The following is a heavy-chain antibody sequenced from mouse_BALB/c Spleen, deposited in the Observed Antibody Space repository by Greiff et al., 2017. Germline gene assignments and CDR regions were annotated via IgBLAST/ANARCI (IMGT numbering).Heavy chain of an antibody. Sequence: EVKLVESGGGLVQPGGSLRLSCATSGFTFTDYYMSWVRQPPGKALEWLGFIRNKANGYTTEYSASVKGRFTISRDNSQSILYLQMNTLRAEDSATYYCARDRGYGNLFAYWGQGTLVTVSA. V-gene: IGHV7-3*02. J-gene: IGHJ3*01. CDR2: IRNKANGYTT. CDR1: GFTFTDYY. CDR3: ARDRGYGNLFAY. D-gene: IGHD2-10*02.